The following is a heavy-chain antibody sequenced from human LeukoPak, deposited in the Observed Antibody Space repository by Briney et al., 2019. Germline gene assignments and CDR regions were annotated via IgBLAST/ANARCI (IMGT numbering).Heavy chain of an antibody. CDR1: GFTISSYG. V-gene: IGHV3-30*02. D-gene: IGHD5-18*01. Sequence: GGSLRLSCAASGFTISSYGMHWVRQAPGKGLEWVAVIWYDGSNKYYADSVKGRFTISRDNSKNTLYLQMNSLRAEDTAVYYCAKDKGGYGIEYYYYGMDVWGQGTTVTVSS. CDR2: IWYDGSNK. CDR3: AKDKGGYGIEYYYYGMDV. J-gene: IGHJ6*02.